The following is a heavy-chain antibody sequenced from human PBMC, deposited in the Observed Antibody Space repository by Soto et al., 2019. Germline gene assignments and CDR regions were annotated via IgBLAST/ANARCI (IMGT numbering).Heavy chain of an antibody. Sequence: SLRLSCAASGFTFSGFAMSWVRQAPGKGLEWVSGISGSGENTHYADSVKGRFTISRDNSKNTLCLQLNILSAEDTALYHCAKRPHFDFWSGPFDPWGPGTLVTVSS. D-gene: IGHD3-3*01. CDR1: GFTFSGFA. CDR2: ISGSGENT. V-gene: IGHV3-23*01. J-gene: IGHJ5*02. CDR3: AKRPHFDFWSGPFDP.